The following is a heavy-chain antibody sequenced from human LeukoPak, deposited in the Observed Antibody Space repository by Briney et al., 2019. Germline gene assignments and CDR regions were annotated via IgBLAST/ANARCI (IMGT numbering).Heavy chain of an antibody. V-gene: IGHV4-61*08. CDR1: GGSISSGDYY. CDR3: ATYPYPEPFDY. Sequence: SETLSLTCTVSGGSISSGDYYWSWIRQPPGKGLEWIGYIYYSGSTNYNPSLKSRVTISVDTSKNQFSLKLSSVTAADTAVYYCATYPYPEPFDYWGQGTLVTVSS. D-gene: IGHD1-14*01. J-gene: IGHJ4*02. CDR2: IYYSGST.